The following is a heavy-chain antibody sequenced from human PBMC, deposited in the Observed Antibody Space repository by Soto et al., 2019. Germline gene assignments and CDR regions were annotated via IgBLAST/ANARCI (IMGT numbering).Heavy chain of an antibody. CDR2: ISWNRGLI. J-gene: IGHJ4*02. Sequence: EVQLLESGGGLVQPGGSLRLSCAASGFIFDDYAMHWVRQAPGKGLEWVSGISWNRGLIGYADSVKGRFTISRDNAKNALYLQMNSLRAEDTALYYCAKGSLEWLYYFDYWGQGTLVTVSS. CDR1: GFIFDDYA. V-gene: IGHV3-9*01. CDR3: AKGSLEWLYYFDY. D-gene: IGHD6-19*01.